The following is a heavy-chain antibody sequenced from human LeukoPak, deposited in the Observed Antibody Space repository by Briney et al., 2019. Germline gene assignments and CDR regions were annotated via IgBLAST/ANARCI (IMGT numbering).Heavy chain of an antibody. D-gene: IGHD6-19*01. CDR2: IYYSGST. CDR3: ARDSREWLVFGAFDI. CDR1: GGSISSSSYY. Sequence: SETLSLTCTVSGGSISSSSYYWGWIRQPPGKGLEWIGSIYYSGSTYYNPSLKSRVTISVDTSKNQFSLKLSSVTAADTAVYYCARDSREWLVFGAFDIWGQGTMVTVSS. V-gene: IGHV4-39*07. J-gene: IGHJ3*02.